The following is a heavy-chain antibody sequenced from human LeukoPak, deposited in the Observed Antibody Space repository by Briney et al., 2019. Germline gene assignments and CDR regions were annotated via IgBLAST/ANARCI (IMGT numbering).Heavy chain of an antibody. J-gene: IGHJ4*02. CDR2: ISVYNGNT. V-gene: IGHV1-18*01. CDR3: ARDDWFGVVQPLDY. D-gene: IGHD3-3*01. Sequence: ASVKVSCKASGYTFTSHSISWVRQAPGQGLEWMGWISVYNGNTKYAQKLQGRVTMTTDTSASTAYMDLRSLRSDATAVYYCARDDWFGVVQPLDYWGQGTLVTVSS. CDR1: GYTFTSHS.